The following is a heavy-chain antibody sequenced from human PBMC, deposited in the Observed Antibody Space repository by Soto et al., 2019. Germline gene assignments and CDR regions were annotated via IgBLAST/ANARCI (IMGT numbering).Heavy chain of an antibody. CDR2: IYYSEST. D-gene: IGHD3-3*01. CDR3: ARDRSGFWSGYYRYGMDV. J-gene: IGHJ6*02. CDR1: GGSISSYY. Sequence: QVQLQESGPGLVKPSETLSLTCTVSGGSISSYYWSWIRQPPGKGLEWMGYIYYSESTNYNPSLESRVTISVDAAKDQSSLQLSAVTAADTAVYDCARDRSGFWSGYYRYGMDVWGQGTTVSVSS. V-gene: IGHV4-59*01.